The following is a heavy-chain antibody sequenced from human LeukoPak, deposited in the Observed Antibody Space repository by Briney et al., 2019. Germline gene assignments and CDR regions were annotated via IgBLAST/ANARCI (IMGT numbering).Heavy chain of an antibody. Sequence: GASVKVSCKASGGTFSSYAISWVRQAPGQGLEWMGGIIPIFGTANYAQKFQGRVTITTDESTSTANMELSSLRSEDTAVYYCARVVVVVPAAKAGSFEVWGQGTLVTVSS. CDR1: GGTFSSYA. V-gene: IGHV1-69*05. CDR2: IIPIFGTA. D-gene: IGHD2-2*01. CDR3: ARVVVVVPAAKAGSFEV. J-gene: IGHJ4*02.